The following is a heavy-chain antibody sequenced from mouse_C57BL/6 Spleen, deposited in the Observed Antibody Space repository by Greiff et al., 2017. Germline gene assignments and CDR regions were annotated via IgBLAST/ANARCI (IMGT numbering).Heavy chain of an antibody. D-gene: IGHD2-3*01. CDR3: AKKGGDGYYVSAYAMDY. Sequence: VQLQQSGPGLVQPSQSLSITCTVSGFSLTSYGVHWVRQSPGKGLEWLGVIWRGGSTDYNAAFMSRLSITKDNSKSKVFFKMNSLQADDTAIYYCAKKGGDGYYVSAYAMDYWGQGTSVTVSS. J-gene: IGHJ4*01. CDR2: IWRGGST. V-gene: IGHV2-5*01. CDR1: GFSLTSYG.